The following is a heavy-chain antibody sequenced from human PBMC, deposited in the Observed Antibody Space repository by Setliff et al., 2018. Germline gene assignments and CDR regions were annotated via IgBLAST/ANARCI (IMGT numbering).Heavy chain of an antibody. CDR1: GGSISSSTYY. V-gene: IGHV4-39*01. CDR2: IYYTGST. J-gene: IGHJ5*02. Sequence: SETLSLTCTVSGGSISSSTYYWGWIRQPPGKGLQWIGNIYYTGSTCSDPSLKSRVTVSVDTSKNQFSLKLASMTAADTAIYYCARAPQYTNYWYALSWFDPWGQGTLVTVSS. D-gene: IGHD2-8*02. CDR3: ARAPQYTNYWYALSWFDP.